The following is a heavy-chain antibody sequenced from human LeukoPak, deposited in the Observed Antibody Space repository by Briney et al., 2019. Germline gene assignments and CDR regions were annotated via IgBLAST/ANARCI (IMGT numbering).Heavy chain of an antibody. CDR1: SESFSGYF. CDR2: INHRGST. V-gene: IGHV4-34*01. Sequence: PSETLSLTCGVYSESFSGYFWTYIRQPPGGGLEWIGDINHRGSTNYNPSLKSRVTISDDTSKNQFFLRLTSVTAADTAVYYCARGSIYYGDSSAYFDYWGQGSLVTVSS. D-gene: IGHD3-22*01. CDR3: ARGSIYYGDSSAYFDY. J-gene: IGHJ4*02.